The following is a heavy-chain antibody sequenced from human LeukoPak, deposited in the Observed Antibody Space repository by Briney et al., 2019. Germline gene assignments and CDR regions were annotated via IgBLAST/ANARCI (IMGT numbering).Heavy chain of an antibody. V-gene: IGHV5-51*01. CDR2: IYPGDSDT. D-gene: IGHD3-16*01. CDR1: GYSFPIYW. Sequence: GESLKISCKGAGYSFPIYWVGWVRQMPVKGLEWMGSIYPGDSDTRYSPSFQGQVTISADKSISTAYLQWSSLKASDTAMYYCARRFPLFGDAFDIWGQGTMVTVSS. CDR3: ARRFPLFGDAFDI. J-gene: IGHJ3*02.